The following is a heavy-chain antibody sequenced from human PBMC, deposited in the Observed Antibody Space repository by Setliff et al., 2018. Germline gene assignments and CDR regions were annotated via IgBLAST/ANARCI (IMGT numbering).Heavy chain of an antibody. Sequence: PSETLSLTCTVSGASISSYYWSWIRQPPGKGLEWIGYIYTSGGTNYNPSLKSRVTISVDASKNQFSLTVSSVTAADTAVYYCARAPPNRYSGSYEYFYMDVWGKGTTVTVSS. CDR3: ARAPPNRYSGSYEYFYMDV. CDR2: IYTSGGT. D-gene: IGHD1-26*01. J-gene: IGHJ6*03. CDR1: GASISSYY. V-gene: IGHV4-4*08.